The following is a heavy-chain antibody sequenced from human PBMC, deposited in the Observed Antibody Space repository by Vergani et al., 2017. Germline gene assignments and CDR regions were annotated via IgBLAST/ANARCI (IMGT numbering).Heavy chain of an antibody. CDR3: AKYSSSWYFDYLYYYMDV. J-gene: IGHJ6*03. CDR2: ISHSGST. V-gene: IGHV4-59*01. D-gene: IGHD6-13*01. Sequence: QVQLQESGPGLVKPSETLSLTCTVSGGSISSYYWSWIRQSPGKGLEWIGHISHSGSTNYNPSLKSLVTISVDTSKNQFSLKLSSVTAADTAVYYCAKYSSSWYFDYLYYYMDVWGKGTTVTVSS. CDR1: GGSISSYY.